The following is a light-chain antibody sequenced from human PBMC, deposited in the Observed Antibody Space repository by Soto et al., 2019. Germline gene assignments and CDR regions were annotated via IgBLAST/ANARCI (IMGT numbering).Light chain of an antibody. V-gene: IGKV3-11*01. CDR3: QQRRSWPLT. J-gene: IGKJ4*01. Sequence: EIVLTQSPATLSLSPGERATLSCRASQSLDSYVAWYQQRPGQAPRLLIYDASHRATAIPTRFSGSGSGTDCTLTISSLEPEDFAVYYCQQRRSWPLTFGGGTKVEIK. CDR1: QSLDSY. CDR2: DAS.